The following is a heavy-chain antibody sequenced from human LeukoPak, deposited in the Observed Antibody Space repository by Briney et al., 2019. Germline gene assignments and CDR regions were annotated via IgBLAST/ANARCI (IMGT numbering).Heavy chain of an antibody. CDR3: ATLITMVRGVTFDY. J-gene: IGHJ4*02. V-gene: IGHV3-30*03. Sequence: GGSLRLSCAASGFXFSSYGMHWVRQAPGKGLEWVAVISYDGSNKYYADSVKGRFTISRDNSKNTLYLQMNSLRAEDTAVYYCATLITMVRGVTFDYWGQGTLVTVSS. CDR1: GFXFSSYG. D-gene: IGHD3-10*01. CDR2: ISYDGSNK.